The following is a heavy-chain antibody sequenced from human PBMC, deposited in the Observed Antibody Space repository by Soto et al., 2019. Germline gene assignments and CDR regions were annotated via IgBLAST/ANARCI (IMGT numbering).Heavy chain of an antibody. D-gene: IGHD3-9*01. CDR2: IYYSGST. Sequence: SQTLSLTCTVSGGSISSYYWSWIRQPPGKGLEWIGYIYYSGSTNYNPSLKSRVTISVDTSKNQFSLKLSSVTAADTAVYYCARHGVRLRYFDWLFDYWGQGTLVTVSS. CDR3: ARHGVRLRYFDWLFDY. J-gene: IGHJ4*02. CDR1: GGSISSYY. V-gene: IGHV4-59*08.